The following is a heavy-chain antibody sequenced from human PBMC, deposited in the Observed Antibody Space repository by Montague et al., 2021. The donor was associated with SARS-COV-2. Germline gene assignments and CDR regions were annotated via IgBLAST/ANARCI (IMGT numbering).Heavy chain of an antibody. CDR1: GDSVDSDC. Sequence: SETRSLTCTVSGDSVDSDCWSWVRQPPGERLEWIGHIHYTGSTEYNPSLKSRASISADASKNSLSLSLASVTAADTAVYHCAREQDWASHFDLWGQGILVTVSS. V-gene: IGHV4-59*02. CDR2: IHYTGST. D-gene: IGHD3/OR15-3a*01. CDR3: AREQDWASHFDL. J-gene: IGHJ5*02.